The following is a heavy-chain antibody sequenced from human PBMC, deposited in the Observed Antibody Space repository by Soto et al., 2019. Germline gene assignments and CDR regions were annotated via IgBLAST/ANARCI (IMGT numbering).Heavy chain of an antibody. Sequence: SVKVSCKASGGTFSIYTISWVRQAPGQGLEWMGRVIPFLDITSYSQRFQGRVTITADKSTTTAYMELSSLRSEDTAVYYCARDRDNSNWPNFDSWGQGTLVTVSS. CDR1: GGTFSIYT. V-gene: IGHV1-69*02. J-gene: IGHJ4*02. CDR2: VIPFLDIT. D-gene: IGHD6-13*01. CDR3: ARDRDNSNWPNFDS.